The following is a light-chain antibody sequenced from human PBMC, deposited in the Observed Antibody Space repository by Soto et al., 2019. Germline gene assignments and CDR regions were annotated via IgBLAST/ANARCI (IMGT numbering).Light chain of an antibody. V-gene: IGKV1-39*01. CDR2: AAS. Sequence: DIQMTQSPSSLSASVGDRVTITCRASQSISGYLNWYQQKPGKAPKLLIYAASSLQSGVPSRFSGSGSGTDFTLTISSLQPEDFATYYCQQSYSTPLTFGGGTKVDI. J-gene: IGKJ4*01. CDR1: QSISGY. CDR3: QQSYSTPLT.